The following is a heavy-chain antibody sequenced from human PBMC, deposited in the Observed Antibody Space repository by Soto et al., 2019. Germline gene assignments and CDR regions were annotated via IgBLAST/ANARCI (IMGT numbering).Heavy chain of an antibody. J-gene: IGHJ4*02. CDR3: VRDIDWGFDY. CDR1: VFTLSNYP. CDR2: INDNSGDI. Sequence: GGSLLLSCATSVFTLSNYPMNWVRQAPGKGLEWIAHINDNSGDIFYADSMRGRFTISRDNDRNSLYLQMNSLRDEDTAVYYCVRDIDWGFDYSGQGTPVTVSS. D-gene: IGHD7-27*01. V-gene: IGHV3-48*02.